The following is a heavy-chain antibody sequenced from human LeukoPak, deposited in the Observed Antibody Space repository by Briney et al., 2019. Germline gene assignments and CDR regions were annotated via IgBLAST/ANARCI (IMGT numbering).Heavy chain of an antibody. CDR3: TRGFWRIDN. CDR2: IYTSGNT. CDR1: GGSISNYF. Sequence: PSETLSLTCTVSGGSISNYFWTWIRQPPGKGLEWIGYIYTSGNTNYNPSLESRVTMSVDTSKNQFSLRLNSVTAADTAVYYCTRGFWRIDNWGKGTLVTVSS. V-gene: IGHV4-4*09. J-gene: IGHJ4*02.